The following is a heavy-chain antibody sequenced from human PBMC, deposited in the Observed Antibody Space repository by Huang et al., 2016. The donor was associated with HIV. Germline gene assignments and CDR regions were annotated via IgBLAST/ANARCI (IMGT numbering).Heavy chain of an antibody. D-gene: IGHD6-13*01. J-gene: IGHJ5*02. Sequence: VQLLESGGGLAQPGGSLRLSGAASGFVFSGFGRGRGRQAPGRGLGWGAAIGRWGCNIFYSNSVRGRFTVSRDNSKNTLYLQMTTLRVEDTAVYFCVREGNPGSSWFFGDNWFAPWGQGTLVTVSP. V-gene: IGHV3-23*05. CDR1: GFVFSGFG. CDR2: IGRWGCNI. CDR3: VREGNPGSSWFFGDNWFAP.